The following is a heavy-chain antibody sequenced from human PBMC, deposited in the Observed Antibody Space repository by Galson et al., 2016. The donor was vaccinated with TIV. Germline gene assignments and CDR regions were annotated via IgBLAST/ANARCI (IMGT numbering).Heavy chain of an antibody. V-gene: IGHV1-69*05. CDR3: IRDLGRLRDF. J-gene: IGHJ4*02. CDR2: IIPLFRTT. D-gene: IGHD7-27*01. Sequence: SVKVSCKASGGTFSSYVFNWVRLAPGQGLEWMGGIIPLFRTTNYAQKFQALVTMTRDTSTSTVYMEVSGLKSDDIAVYYCIRDLGRLRDFWGQGTLVTVSS. CDR1: GGTFSSYV.